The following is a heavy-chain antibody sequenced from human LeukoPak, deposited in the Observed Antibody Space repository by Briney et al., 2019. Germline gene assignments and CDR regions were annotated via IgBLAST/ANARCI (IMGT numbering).Heavy chain of an antibody. CDR2: SRSGGANN. Sequence: GSLMLSCAASGFTISDCGLVWVRQAPGKGLEWVSGSRSGGANNFYADAAKGRFTISRDNSKNTLYLQMNSLRADDTAVYYCGRDPNGDYLGAFEFWGHGTTVIVSS. CDR1: GFTISDCG. V-gene: IGHV3-23*01. CDR3: GRDPNGDYLGAFEF. D-gene: IGHD4-17*01. J-gene: IGHJ3*01.